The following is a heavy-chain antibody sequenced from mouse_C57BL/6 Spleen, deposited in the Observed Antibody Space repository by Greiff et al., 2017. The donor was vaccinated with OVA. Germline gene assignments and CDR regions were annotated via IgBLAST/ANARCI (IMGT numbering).Heavy chain of an antibody. J-gene: IGHJ2*01. CDR1: GYPFTDYE. D-gene: IGHD1-1*01. CDR2: IDPETGGT. CDR3: TRKIYYYGSSYVMGNDY. Sequence: QVQLQQSGAELVRPGASVTLSCKASGYPFTDYEMHWVKPTPVHGLEWIGAIDPETGGTAYNQKFKGKAILTADKSSSTAYMELRSLTSEDSAVYYCTRKIYYYGSSYVMGNDYWGQGTTLTVSS. V-gene: IGHV1-15*01.